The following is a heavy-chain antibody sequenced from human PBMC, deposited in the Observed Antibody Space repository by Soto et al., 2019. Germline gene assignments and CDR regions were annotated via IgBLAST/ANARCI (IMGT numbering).Heavy chain of an antibody. D-gene: IGHD2-15*01. J-gene: IGHJ6*03. V-gene: IGHV3-30*18. CDR2: ISYDGSNK. CDR1: GFTFSSYG. CDR3: AKEPYCSGGSCEGYYYYMDV. Sequence: PGGSLRLSCAASGFTFSSYGMHWVRQAPGKGLEWVAVISYDGSNKYYADSVKGRFTTSRDNSKNTLYLQMNSLRAEDTAVYYCAKEPYCSGGSCEGYYYYMDVWGKGTTVTVSS.